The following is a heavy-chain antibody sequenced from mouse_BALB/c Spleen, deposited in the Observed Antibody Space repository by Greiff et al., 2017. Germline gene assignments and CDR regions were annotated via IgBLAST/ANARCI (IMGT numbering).Heavy chain of an antibody. Sequence: VKVEESGPGLVAPSQSLSITCTVSGFSLTDYGVSWIRQPPGKGLEWLGVIWGGGSTYYNSALKSRLSISKDNSKSQVFLKMNSLQTDDTAMYYCAKGNYRYEYFDVWGAGTTVTVSS. J-gene: IGHJ1*01. CDR2: IWGGGST. D-gene: IGHD2-14*01. CDR1: GFSLTDYG. CDR3: AKGNYRYEYFDV. V-gene: IGHV2-6-5*01.